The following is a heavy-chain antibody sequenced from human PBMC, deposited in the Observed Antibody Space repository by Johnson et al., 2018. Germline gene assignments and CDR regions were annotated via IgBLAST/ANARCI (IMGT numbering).Heavy chain of an antibody. Sequence: VQLVESGAEVKKPGESLKISCKGSGYSFTSYWIGWVRQMPGKGLEWMGIIYPGDSDTRYSPSFQGQVTISADKSSSTAYLQWSSLKASDTAIYYCSRLTVLRFLEGWVPRGSMDGLGQWTTFTVSS. CDR2: IYPGDSDT. CDR1: GYSFTSYW. D-gene: IGHD3-3*01. CDR3: SRLTVLRFLEGWVPRGSMDG. J-gene: IGHJ6*02. V-gene: IGHV5-51*01.